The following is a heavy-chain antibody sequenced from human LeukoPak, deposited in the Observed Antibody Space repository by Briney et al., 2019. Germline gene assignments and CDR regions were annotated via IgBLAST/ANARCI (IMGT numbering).Heavy chain of an antibody. CDR3: AADVIRGYSYGPRDY. CDR1: GVTFSSCA. J-gene: IGHJ4*02. V-gene: IGHV1-69*04. D-gene: IGHD5-18*01. CDR2: IIHIFGIA. Sequence: GASVKLSCKASGVTFSSCAISWVRQAPGQGLEWMGSIIHIFGIANYAQKFQGRVTITADNSKSTAYMELSSLRSEDTAVYYCAADVIRGYSYGPRDYWGQGTLVTVSS.